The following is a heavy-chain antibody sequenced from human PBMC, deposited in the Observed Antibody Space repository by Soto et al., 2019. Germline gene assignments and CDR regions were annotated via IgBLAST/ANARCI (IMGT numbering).Heavy chain of an antibody. CDR2: ISWNGGSI. V-gene: IGHV3-9*01. Sequence: VQLVESGGGLVQTGRSLRLSCAASGFTFDGYAMHWVRQAPGKGLEWVSGISWNGGSIAYADSVKGRFTISRDNAKKSLYVQMNSLRAEDTAVYYCAKDFGSCVSTTCYLTYGGMDGWGQGTTVTVSS. CDR1: GFTFDGYA. J-gene: IGHJ6*02. D-gene: IGHD2-2*01. CDR3: AKDFGSCVSTTCYLTYGGMDG.